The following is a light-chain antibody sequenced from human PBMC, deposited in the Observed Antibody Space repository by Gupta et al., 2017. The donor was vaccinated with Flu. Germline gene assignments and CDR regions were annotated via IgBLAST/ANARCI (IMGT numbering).Light chain of an antibody. Sequence: QSVLTQPSSVSGAPGQRVTTSCTGSSSNIGAGYDVHWYQQLPGRSPKVLIYGNSNRPSGVPDRFFGSKSGISASLAITGLQAEDEADYYCQSYDTSRSGWVFGGGTKVTAL. CDR2: GNS. CDR1: SSNIGAGYD. V-gene: IGLV1-40*01. CDR3: QSYDTSRSGWV. J-gene: IGLJ3*02.